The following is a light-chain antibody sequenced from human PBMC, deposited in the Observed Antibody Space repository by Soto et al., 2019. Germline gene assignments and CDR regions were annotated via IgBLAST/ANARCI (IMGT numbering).Light chain of an antibody. CDR2: DDN. Sequence: QSVLTQPPSVSAAPGQKVTISCSGSSSNIGGNSVSWYQQLPGTAPKLLIYDDNKRPSGIPDRFSGSKSGTSATLGITGFQTGDEGDYYCGSITRSSTSVFGTGTKVTVL. CDR3: GSITRSSTSV. CDR1: SSNIGGNS. V-gene: IGLV1-51*01. J-gene: IGLJ1*01.